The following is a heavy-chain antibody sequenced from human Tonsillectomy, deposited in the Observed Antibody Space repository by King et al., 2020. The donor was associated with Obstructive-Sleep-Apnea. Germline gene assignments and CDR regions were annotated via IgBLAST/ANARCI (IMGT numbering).Heavy chain of an antibody. CDR3: ASPTHYGANAGHDAFDI. J-gene: IGHJ3*02. CDR1: GHTFSGYY. Sequence: GQLVQSGAEVKKPGASVKVSCKASGHTFSGYYMHWVRQAPGQGLEWMGTIDPSGGSTSYAQKFQGRVTMTRDTSTSTAYMDLSSLRSEDTAVYYCASPTHYGANAGHDAFDIWGQGTRVTVSS. CDR2: IDPSGGST. D-gene: IGHD4-23*01. V-gene: IGHV1-46*01.